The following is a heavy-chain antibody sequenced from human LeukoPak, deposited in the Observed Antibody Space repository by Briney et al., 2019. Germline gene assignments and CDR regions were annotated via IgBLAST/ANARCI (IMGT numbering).Heavy chain of an antibody. Sequence: ASVKVSCKASGYTFTGYYMHWVRQAPGQGLEWMGWINPNSGGTNYAQKFQGRVTMTRDTSISTAYMELSRLRSDDTAVYYCARVELVAGTGEFDYWGQGTLVSVSS. CDR2: INPNSGGT. CDR3: ARVELVAGTGEFDY. CDR1: GYTFTGYY. J-gene: IGHJ4*02. D-gene: IGHD6-19*01. V-gene: IGHV1-2*02.